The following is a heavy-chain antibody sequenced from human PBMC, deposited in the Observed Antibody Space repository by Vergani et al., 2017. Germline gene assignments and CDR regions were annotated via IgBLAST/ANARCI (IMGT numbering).Heavy chain of an antibody. CDR1: GGSISSSSYY. Sequence: QLQLQESGPGLVKPSETLSLTCTVSGGSISSSSYYWGWIRQPPGKGLEWIGSIYYSGSTNYNPSLKSRVTISVDTSKNQFSLKLSSVTAADTAVYYCARRSAGYSSSWYDYWGQGTLVTVSS. CDR3: ARRSAGYSSSWYDY. V-gene: IGHV4-39*07. D-gene: IGHD6-13*01. CDR2: IYYSGST. J-gene: IGHJ4*02.